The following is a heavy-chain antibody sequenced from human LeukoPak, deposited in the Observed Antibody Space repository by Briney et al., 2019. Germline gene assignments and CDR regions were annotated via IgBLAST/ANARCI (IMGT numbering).Heavy chain of an antibody. D-gene: IGHD1-26*01. J-gene: IGHJ4*02. CDR2: IIPIFGTA. CDR3: ARGLGAQGRKDFDN. CDR1: GGTFSSYA. V-gene: IGHV1-69*06. Sequence: ASVKVSCKASGGTFSSYAISWVRQAPGQGLEWMGGIIPIFGTANYAQKFQGRVTITADKSTSTAYMELSSLRSEDTAVYYCARGLGAQGRKDFDNWGQGTLVTVSS.